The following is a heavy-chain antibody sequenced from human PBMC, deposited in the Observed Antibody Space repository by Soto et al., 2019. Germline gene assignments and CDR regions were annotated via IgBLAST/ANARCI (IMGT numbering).Heavy chain of an antibody. V-gene: IGHV3-23*01. CDR2: ISGSGGTT. J-gene: IGHJ4*02. Sequence: EVQLLESGGVLVQPGGSLRLSCAASGFTFSDYAMTWVRQAPGKGLEWVSSISGSGGTTYYPDSVKGRFTISRDNSKNTLHLQMNSLRVEDTAVYYCAKWGGQVDCWGPGTLVTVSS. CDR3: AKWGGQVDC. CDR1: GFTFSDYA. D-gene: IGHD2-15*01.